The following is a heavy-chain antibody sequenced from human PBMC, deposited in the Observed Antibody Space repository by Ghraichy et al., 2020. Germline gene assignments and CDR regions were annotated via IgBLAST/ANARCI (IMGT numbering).Heavy chain of an antibody. D-gene: IGHD6-13*01. V-gene: IGHV4-4*02. J-gene: IGHJ4*02. CDR2: IHQSGST. CDR1: GGSISNSNW. CDR3: PRGRQQLDAD. Sequence: SETLSLTCAVSGGSISNSNWWTWVRQPPGKGLEWIAEIHQSGSTYYNPSLKSRVTISVDNSKNQFSLTLTSVTAADTAVYYCPRGRQQLDADWGQGTLVTVAS.